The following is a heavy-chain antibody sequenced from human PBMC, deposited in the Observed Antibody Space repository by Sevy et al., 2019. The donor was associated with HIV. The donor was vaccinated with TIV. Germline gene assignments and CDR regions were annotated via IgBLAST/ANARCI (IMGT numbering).Heavy chain of an antibody. CDR1: GFTFSNAW. CDR3: TTTYYYDSSGYYYGGDDAFDI. Sequence: GGSLRLSCAASGFTFSNAWMSWVRQAPGKGLEWVGRIKSKTDGGTTDYAAPVKGRFTISRDDSKNTLYLQMNSLKTEYTALYYCTTTYYYDSSGYYYGGDDAFDIWGQGTMVTVSS. V-gene: IGHV3-15*01. J-gene: IGHJ3*02. CDR2: IKSKTDGGTT. D-gene: IGHD3-22*01.